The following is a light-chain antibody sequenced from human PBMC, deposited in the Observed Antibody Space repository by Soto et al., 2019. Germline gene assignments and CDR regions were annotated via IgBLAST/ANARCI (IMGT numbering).Light chain of an antibody. Sequence: DIQMTQSPSSLSASVGDRVTITCRASQDISTFLVWFQQKPGKVPNLLIYGASTLQSGVPSRFSSSGSGTDLTLNISSLQPEDVATYFCQKYNSAPFTFGPGTTVDIK. J-gene: IGKJ3*01. CDR2: GAS. CDR1: QDISTF. V-gene: IGKV1-27*01. CDR3: QKYNSAPFT.